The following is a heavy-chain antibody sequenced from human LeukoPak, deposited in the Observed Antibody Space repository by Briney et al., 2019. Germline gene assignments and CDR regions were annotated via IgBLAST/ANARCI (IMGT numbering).Heavy chain of an antibody. D-gene: IGHD4-23*01. Sequence: SETLSLTCTVSGGSISSSSYYWGWIRQPPGKGLEWIGSIYYSGSTYYNPSLKSRVTISVDTSKNQFSLKLSSVTAADTAVYYCARVSYGGNSDQPLDPWGQGTLVTVSS. CDR1: GGSISSSSYY. CDR2: IYYSGST. CDR3: ARVSYGGNSDQPLDP. V-gene: IGHV4-39*01. J-gene: IGHJ5*02.